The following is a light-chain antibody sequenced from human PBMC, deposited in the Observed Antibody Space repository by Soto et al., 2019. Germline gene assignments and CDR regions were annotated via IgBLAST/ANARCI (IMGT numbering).Light chain of an antibody. CDR1: SSDVGGYDS. V-gene: IGLV2-11*01. CDR3: CSYAGFSFV. Sequence: QSALTQPRSVSGSPGQSFTISCTGSSSDVGGYDSVSWYQQHPGKAPKLMIYDVTKRPSGVPDRFSGSKSGNTASLTISGLQAEDEADYYCCSYAGFSFVFGTGTKLTVL. CDR2: DVT. J-gene: IGLJ1*01.